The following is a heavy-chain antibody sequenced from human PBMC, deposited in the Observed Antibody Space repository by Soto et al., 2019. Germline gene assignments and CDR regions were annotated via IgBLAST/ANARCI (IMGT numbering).Heavy chain of an antibody. D-gene: IGHD2-2*01. V-gene: IGHV1-69*13. CDR2: IIPIFGTA. CDR3: ARVRAIVVVPAAPFWFDP. J-gene: IGHJ5*02. CDR1: GGTFSSYA. Sequence: SVKVSCKXSGGTFSSYAISWVRQAPGQGLEWMGGIIPIFGTANYAQKFQGRVTITADESTSTAYMELSSLRSEDTAVYYCARVRAIVVVPAAPFWFDPWGQGTLVTVS.